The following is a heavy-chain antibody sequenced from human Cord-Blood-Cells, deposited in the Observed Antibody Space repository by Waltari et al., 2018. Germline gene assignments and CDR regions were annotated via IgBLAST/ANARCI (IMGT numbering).Heavy chain of an antibody. J-gene: IGHJ6*03. Sequence: QVQLVQSGAEVKKPGASVKVSCKASGYTFTGYYMHWVRQAPGQGLEWMGWINPNRGGKNYAQKFQGRVTMTRDTSISTAYMELSRLRSDDTAVYYCARARTAVYYYYMDVWGKGTTVTVSS. CDR3: ARARTAVYYYYMDV. CDR2: INPNRGGK. V-gene: IGHV1-2*02. CDR1: GYTFTGYY.